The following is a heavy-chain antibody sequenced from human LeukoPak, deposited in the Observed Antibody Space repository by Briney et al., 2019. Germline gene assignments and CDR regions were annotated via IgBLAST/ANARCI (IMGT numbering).Heavy chain of an antibody. V-gene: IGHV1-18*01. J-gene: IGHJ4*02. D-gene: IGHD5-24*01. CDR1: GYTFTSYG. Sequence: ASVKVSCKASGYTFTSYGISWVRQAPGQGLEWMGWISAYNGNTNYAQKLQGRVTMTTDTSTSTAYMELRSLRSDDTAVYYCARVVPVPDGYSYWDFDYWGQGTLVTVSS. CDR3: ARVVPVPDGYSYWDFDY. CDR2: ISAYNGNT.